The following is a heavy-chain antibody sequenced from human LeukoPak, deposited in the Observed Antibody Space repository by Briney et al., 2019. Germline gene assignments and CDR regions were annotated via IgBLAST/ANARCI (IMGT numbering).Heavy chain of an antibody. Sequence: GRSLQISSLCSGYPFTTSWIAWARKLPGKGREWMGIIYPGDSATRYSPSFQGHVTISADKSTSTASLQWSSLKTSDTAMYYCARLRDYYYMDVWGKGTTVTVSS. CDR3: ARLRDYYYMDV. CDR1: GYPFTTSW. V-gene: IGHV5-51*01. CDR2: IYPGDSAT. J-gene: IGHJ6*03.